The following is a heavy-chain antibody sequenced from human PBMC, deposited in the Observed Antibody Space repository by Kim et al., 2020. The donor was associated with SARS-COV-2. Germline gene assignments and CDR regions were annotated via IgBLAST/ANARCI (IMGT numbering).Heavy chain of an antibody. J-gene: IGHJ4*02. D-gene: IGHD6-13*01. CDR3: ATRYHSSSWYYFDY. Sequence: SETLSLTCTVSGGSISSSSYYWGWIRQPPGKGLEWIGSIYYSGSTYYNPSLKSRVTISVDTSKNQFSLKLSSVTAADTAVYYCATRYHSSSWYYFDYWGQGTLVTVSS. V-gene: IGHV4-39*01. CDR2: IYYSGST. CDR1: GGSISSSSYY.